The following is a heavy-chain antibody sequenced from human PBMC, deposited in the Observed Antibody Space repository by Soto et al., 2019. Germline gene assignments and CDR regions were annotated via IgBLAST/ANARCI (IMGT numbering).Heavy chain of an antibody. CDR1: GFSFEEYA. CDR3: AKDNLRSGLGNWFDP. V-gene: IGHV3-9*01. Sequence: EMRLVESGGALAKPGGSLRLSCEASGFSFEEYAMNWVRQGPGKGLEWVARISWNSGTTHYADSVKGRFAISRDNGKNLVYLEMNGLRIEDTALYYCAKDNLRSGLGNWFDPWGRGTGVSVSS. D-gene: IGHD6-19*01. CDR2: ISWNSGTT. J-gene: IGHJ5*02.